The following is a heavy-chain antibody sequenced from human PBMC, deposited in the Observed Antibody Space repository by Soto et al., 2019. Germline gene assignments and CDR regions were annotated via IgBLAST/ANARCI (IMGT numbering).Heavy chain of an antibody. CDR2: INPNSRGT. V-gene: IGHV1-2*02. CDR1: GYTFTDYF. Sequence: ASVKVSCKASGYTFTDYFIHWVRQAPGQGFEWMGWINPNSRGTNYAQKFQGRVTMTRDTSNNTAYMELRGLRSDDTAVYYCARVTLRAGNWFDPWGQGTLVTVSS. CDR3: ARVTLRAGNWFDP. J-gene: IGHJ5*02.